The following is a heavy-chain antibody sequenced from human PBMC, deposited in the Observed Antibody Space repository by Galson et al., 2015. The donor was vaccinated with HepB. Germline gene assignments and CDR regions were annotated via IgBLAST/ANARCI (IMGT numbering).Heavy chain of an antibody. CDR1: GGTFSSYA. D-gene: IGHD5-24*01. CDR3: ARDTISRYRASGTGAFDI. Sequence: SVKVSCKASGGTFSSYAISWVRQAPGQGLEWMGGIIPIFGTANYAQKFQGRVTITADESTSTAYMELSSLRSEDTAVYYCARDTISRYRASGTGAFDIWGQGTMVTVSS. J-gene: IGHJ3*02. CDR2: IIPIFGTA. V-gene: IGHV1-69*13.